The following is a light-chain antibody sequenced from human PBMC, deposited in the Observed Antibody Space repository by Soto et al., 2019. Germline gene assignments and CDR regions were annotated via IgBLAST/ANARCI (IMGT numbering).Light chain of an antibody. Sequence: AIRMTQSPSSFSASTGDRVTITCRASQGISSYLAWYQQKPGKAPKLLIYAASTLQSGVPSRFSGSGSGTDFTLTISSLQLEDFATYYCQQNYSTPLAFGGGTKVDIK. J-gene: IGKJ4*01. CDR3: QQNYSTPLA. V-gene: IGKV1-8*01. CDR2: AAS. CDR1: QGISSY.